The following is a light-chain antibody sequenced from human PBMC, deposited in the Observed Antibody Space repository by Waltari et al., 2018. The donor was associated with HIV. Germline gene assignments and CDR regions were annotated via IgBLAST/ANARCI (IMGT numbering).Light chain of an antibody. Sequence: QSALTQPRSVSGSPGQSVTMSCAGTSNDVGGYNYVSWYQQYPGKAPKLMIYDVTKRPSGVPDRFSGSKAGNTASLTISGLQADDEADYYCCSYAGSYTGVFGTGTKVTVL. J-gene: IGLJ1*01. CDR3: CSYAGSYTGV. CDR2: DVT. V-gene: IGLV2-11*01. CDR1: SNDVGGYNY.